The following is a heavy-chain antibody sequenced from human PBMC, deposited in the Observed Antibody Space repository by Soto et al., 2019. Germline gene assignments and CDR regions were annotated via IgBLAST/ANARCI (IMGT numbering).Heavy chain of an antibody. V-gene: IGHV4-30-4*01. Sequence: QVQLQESGPGLVKPSQTLSLTCTVSGDSISNVNYCWSWIRQPPDKGLEWIGHIYNGGSTYSNPSLRXRXTXSXXTSKNQVSLKLSSVSAADTAVYYCANGTSGDKVDYWGQGTLVTVSS. D-gene: IGHD3-16*01. J-gene: IGHJ4*02. CDR1: GDSISNVNYC. CDR2: IYNGGST. CDR3: ANGTSGDKVDY.